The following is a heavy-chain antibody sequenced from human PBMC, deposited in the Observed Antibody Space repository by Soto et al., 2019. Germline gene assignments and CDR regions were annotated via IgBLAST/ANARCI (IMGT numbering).Heavy chain of an antibody. J-gene: IGHJ4*02. CDR1: GGSISSSSYY. CDR2: IYYSGST. V-gene: IGHV4-39*01. D-gene: IGHD3-3*01. Sequence: QLQLQESGPGLVKPSETLSLTCTVSGGSISSSSYYWGWIRQPPGKGLEWIGSIYYSGSTYYNPSLKSRVTISVDTSKNQFSLKLSSVTAADTAVYYCARQDPGPRSSITIFGVVIFMGGYFDYWGQGTLVTVSS. CDR3: ARQDPGPRSSITIFGVVIFMGGYFDY.